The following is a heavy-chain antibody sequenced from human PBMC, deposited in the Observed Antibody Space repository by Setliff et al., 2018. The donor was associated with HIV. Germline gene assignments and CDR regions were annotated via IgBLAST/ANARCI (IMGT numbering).Heavy chain of an antibody. J-gene: IGHJ6*02. CDR2: IIPIFGTT. V-gene: IGHV1-69*06. Sequence: ASVKVSCKTSGYTFTRYAINWVRQAPGQGLEWMGKIIPIFGTTNYAQKFQGRVTITADKSTSTVHMEVSSLRSEDTAVYYCARSETYYYDSSGIYDDYNYYGMDVWGQGTTVTVSS. D-gene: IGHD3-22*01. CDR1: GYTFTRYA. CDR3: ARSETYYYDSSGIYDDYNYYGMDV.